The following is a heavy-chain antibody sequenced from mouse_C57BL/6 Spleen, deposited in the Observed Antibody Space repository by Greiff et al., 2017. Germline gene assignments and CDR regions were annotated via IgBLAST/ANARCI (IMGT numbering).Heavy chain of an antibody. V-gene: IGHV5-16*01. J-gene: IGHJ1*03. D-gene: IGHD1-1*01. CDR2: INYGGSST. CDR3: ARDQDYGSRSGYFDV. Sequence: EVQLVESEGGLVQPGSSVKLSCTASGFTFSDYYMAWVRQVPEKGLEWVANINYGGSSTYYLDTLKSRFIISRDNAKNILYLQMSSLKSEDTATYYCARDQDYGSRSGYFDVWGTGTTVTVSS. CDR1: GFTFSDYY.